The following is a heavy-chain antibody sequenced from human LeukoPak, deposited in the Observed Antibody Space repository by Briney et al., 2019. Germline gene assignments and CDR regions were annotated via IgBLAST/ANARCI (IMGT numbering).Heavy chain of an antibody. CDR1: GGSFSGYY. D-gene: IGHD2-2*02. CDR3: ARGRRSCSSTSCYTSGPYYYYGMDV. Sequence: PSETLSLTCAVYGGSFSGYYWSWIRQPPGKGLEWIGEINHSGSTNYNPSLKSRVTISVDTSKNQFSLKLSSVTAADTAVYYCARGRRSCSSTSCYTSGPYYYYGMDVWGQGTTVTVSS. CDR2: INHSGST. J-gene: IGHJ6*02. V-gene: IGHV4-34*01.